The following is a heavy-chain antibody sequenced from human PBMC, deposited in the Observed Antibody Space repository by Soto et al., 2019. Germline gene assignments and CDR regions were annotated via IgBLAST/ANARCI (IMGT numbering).Heavy chain of an antibody. D-gene: IGHD3-10*01. CDR3: ARERFGELHSAYYYYYGMDV. V-gene: IGHV3-30-3*01. J-gene: IGHJ6*02. Sequence: GGSLRLSCAASGFTSSSYAMHWVRQAPGKGLEWVAVISYDGSNKYYADSVKGRFTISRDNSKNTLYLQMNSLRAEDTAVYYCARERFGELHSAYYYYYGMDVWGQGTTVTVSS. CDR1: GFTSSSYA. CDR2: ISYDGSNK.